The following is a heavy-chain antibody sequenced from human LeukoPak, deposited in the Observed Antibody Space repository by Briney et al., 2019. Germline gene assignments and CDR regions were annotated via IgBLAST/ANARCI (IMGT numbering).Heavy chain of an antibody. Sequence: SETLSLTCAVYGGSFNGYYWSWIRQPPGKGLEWIGEINHSGSTNYNPSLKSRVTISVDTPKNQFSLKLSSVTAADTAVYYCASANDYDFWSGYYWDWGQGTLVTVSS. J-gene: IGHJ4*02. CDR1: GGSFNGYY. CDR2: INHSGST. CDR3: ASANDYDFWSGYYWD. V-gene: IGHV4-34*01. D-gene: IGHD3-3*01.